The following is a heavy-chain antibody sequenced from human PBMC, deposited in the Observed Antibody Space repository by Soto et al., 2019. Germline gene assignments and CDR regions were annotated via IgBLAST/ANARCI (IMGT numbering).Heavy chain of an antibody. Sequence: QVQLVQSGAEVKKPGASVKVSCKASGYTFTNYEINWVRQASGQGRAWMGWMNPGSGNTGYAHKFQGRVTMTRNISISTAYMELSSLGSDDTAIYYCARMSASGSLNWFDPWGQGTLVTVSS. CDR1: GYTFTNYE. D-gene: IGHD3-10*01. CDR2: MNPGSGNT. V-gene: IGHV1-8*01. J-gene: IGHJ5*02. CDR3: ARMSASGSLNWFDP.